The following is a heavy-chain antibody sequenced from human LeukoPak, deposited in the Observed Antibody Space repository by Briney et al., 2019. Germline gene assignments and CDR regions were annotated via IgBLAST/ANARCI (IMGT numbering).Heavy chain of an antibody. J-gene: IGHJ4*02. CDR3: ARAHSSSWYLIDY. CDR2: INHSGST. Sequence: SETLSLTCAVYGGSFSGYYWSWIRQPPGKGLEWIGEINHSGSTNYNPSLKSRVTISVDTSKNQFSLKLSSVTAADTAVYYCARAHSSSWYLIDYWGQGTLVTVSS. V-gene: IGHV4-34*01. D-gene: IGHD6-13*01. CDR1: GGSFSGYY.